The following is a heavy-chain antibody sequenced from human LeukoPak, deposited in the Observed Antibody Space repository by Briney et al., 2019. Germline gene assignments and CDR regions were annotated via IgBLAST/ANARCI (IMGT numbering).Heavy chain of an antibody. Sequence: GASVKVSCXASGYTFTSYGINWVRQANGQGLEWMGWMNPNSGNTGYAQKFQGRVTITRNTSISTAYMELSSLRSEDTAVYYCATGGYNWNDENWFDPWGQGTLVTVSS. CDR3: ATGGYNWNDENWFDP. J-gene: IGHJ5*02. D-gene: IGHD1-1*01. CDR2: MNPNSGNT. V-gene: IGHV1-8*03. CDR1: GYTFTSYG.